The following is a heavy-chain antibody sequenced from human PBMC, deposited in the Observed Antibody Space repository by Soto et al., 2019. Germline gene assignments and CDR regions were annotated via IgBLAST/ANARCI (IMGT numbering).Heavy chain of an antibody. J-gene: IGHJ6*02. Sequence: GGSLRLSCAASVFTFGIHAMSWVRQAPGKGLEWVSLISGSGWSTYYADSVKGRFTISRDNSKKTLYLQMNSLRGEDTAVYYCGTGSAAKHYFYYATDVWGQGTTVTVSS. CDR2: ISGSGWST. V-gene: IGHV3-23*01. D-gene: IGHD2-15*01. CDR1: VFTFGIHA. CDR3: GTGSAAKHYFYYATDV.